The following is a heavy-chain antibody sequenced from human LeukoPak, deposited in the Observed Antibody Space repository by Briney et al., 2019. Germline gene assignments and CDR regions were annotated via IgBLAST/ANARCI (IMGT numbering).Heavy chain of an antibody. V-gene: IGHV4-34*01. D-gene: IGHD5-24*01. CDR3: ARGLGQYDY. CDR1: VEPFSNYF. J-gene: IGHJ4*01. Sequence: PSETLSLTLAVYVEPFSNYFWSWIRQSPGKGLEWVGEINHSGSTNYNSSLTGRVTISVDTSKNQFSLNLSSVTAADTAIYYCARGLGQYDYWPQGTLVIVSS. CDR2: INHSGST.